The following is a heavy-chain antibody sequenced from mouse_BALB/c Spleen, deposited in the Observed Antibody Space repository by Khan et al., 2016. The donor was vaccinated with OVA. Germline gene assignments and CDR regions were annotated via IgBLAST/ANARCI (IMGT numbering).Heavy chain of an antibody. J-gene: IGHJ4*01. D-gene: IGHD2-14*01. CDR2: INTHSGVP. Sequence: QIQLVQSGPELKKPGETVRISCKASGYTFTTAGIQWVQKMPGKGLKWIGWINTHSGVPKYAEDFKGRFAFSLEISVNTAYLQITNLKNEDTATYFCARGGADYYRHDGAAMEYWGQGTSVTVSS. CDR3: ARGGADYYRHDGAAMEY. V-gene: IGHV9-4*02. CDR1: GYTFTTAG.